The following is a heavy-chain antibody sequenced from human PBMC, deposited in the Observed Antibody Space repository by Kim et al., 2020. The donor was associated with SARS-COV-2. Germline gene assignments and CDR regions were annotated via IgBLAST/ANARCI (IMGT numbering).Heavy chain of an antibody. CDR3: ARGSGSTYFNSDNYYYFDH. CDR1: GFSVSDNY. CDR2: IFTGGGP. V-gene: IGHV3-53*01. J-gene: IGHJ4*02. Sequence: GGSLRLSCAASGFSVSDNYMAWVRQAPQKGLEWVSTIFTGGGPYYADSVKGRFTISRDDSKNTVSLQMDSLTADDTGLYFCARGSGSTYFNSDNYYYFDHWVQGTLVTASS. D-gene: IGHD3-10*01.